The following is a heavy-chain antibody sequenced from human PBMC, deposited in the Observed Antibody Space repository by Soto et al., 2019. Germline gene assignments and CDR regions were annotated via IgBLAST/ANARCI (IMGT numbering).Heavy chain of an antibody. D-gene: IGHD3-22*01. V-gene: IGHV4-39*01. Sequence: SETLSLTCTVSGGSISSSSYYWGWIRQPPGKGLEWIGSIYYSGSTYYNPSLKSRVTISVDTSKNQFSLKLSSVTAADTAVYYCARLSPPYDSSGYYYPNWFDPWGQGTLVTVS. J-gene: IGHJ5*02. CDR3: ARLSPPYDSSGYYYPNWFDP. CDR2: IYYSGST. CDR1: GGSISSSSYY.